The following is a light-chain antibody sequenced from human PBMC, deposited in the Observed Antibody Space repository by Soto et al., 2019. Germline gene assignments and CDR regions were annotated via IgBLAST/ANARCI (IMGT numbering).Light chain of an antibody. CDR3: SSYAGSNNFDVV. CDR1: SSDVGGYNY. Sequence: QSALTQPPSASGSPGQSVTISCTGTSSDVGGYNYVSWYQQHPGKAPKLMIYEVNKWPSGVPDRFSGSKSGNTASLTVSGLQAEDEADYYCSSYAGSNNFDVVFGGGTKLTVL. CDR2: EVN. J-gene: IGLJ2*01. V-gene: IGLV2-8*01.